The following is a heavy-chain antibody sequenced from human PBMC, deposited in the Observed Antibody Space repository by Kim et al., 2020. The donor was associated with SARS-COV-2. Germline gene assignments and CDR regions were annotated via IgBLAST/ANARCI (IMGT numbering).Heavy chain of an antibody. CDR3: GDNHGVGSHFAH. Sequence: SAQSVKGRVTISGNTSKRMLYLKMSGLRAEDTAVYYCGDNHGVGSHFAHWGQGTLVTVSS. V-gene: IGHV3-23*01. J-gene: IGHJ4*02. D-gene: IGHD1-20*01.